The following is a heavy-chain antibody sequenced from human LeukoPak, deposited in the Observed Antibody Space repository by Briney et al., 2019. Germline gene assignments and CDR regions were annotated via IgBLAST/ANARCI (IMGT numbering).Heavy chain of an antibody. Sequence: TSKPQSLICTLSGGSISRYYWRWIRQPAGKGLEWIGPMPSSGSTNYNPSIRSGVTMSLDTSKSQFCLKVDSVTAADTGMYFCAREAVHYGSGSHDYWGQGTLVAASS. CDR3: AREAVHYGSGSHDY. D-gene: IGHD3-10*01. CDR1: GGSISRYY. J-gene: IGHJ4*02. V-gene: IGHV4-4*07. CDR2: MPSSGST.